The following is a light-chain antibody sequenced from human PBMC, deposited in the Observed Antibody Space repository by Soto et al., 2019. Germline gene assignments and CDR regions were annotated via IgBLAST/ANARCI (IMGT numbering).Light chain of an antibody. CDR2: EVS. J-gene: IGLJ3*02. CDR1: SSDVGDNNF. CDR3: SSYTARTTWV. V-gene: IGLV2-14*01. Sequence: QSVLTQPASVSGSPGQSITISCTGNSSDVGDNNFVSWYQQHPNKAPKLMIYEVSDRPSGVSDRFSGSKSGNTASLTISGLQADDEAEYYCSSYTARTTWVFGGGTKLTVL.